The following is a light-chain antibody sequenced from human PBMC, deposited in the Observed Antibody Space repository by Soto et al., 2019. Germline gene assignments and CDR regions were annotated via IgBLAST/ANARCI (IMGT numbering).Light chain of an antibody. CDR2: EVS. V-gene: IGLV2-14*02. Sequence: QSALTQPASVSGSPGQSITISCTGTNSDVGTYELVSWYQQHPGRAPKLMIYEVSNRPSGVSNRFSGSKSGNTASLTISGLQAEDEADYYCSSYTSSSTLDVFGTGTKLTVL. CDR3: SSYTSSSTLDV. CDR1: NSDVGTYEL. J-gene: IGLJ1*01.